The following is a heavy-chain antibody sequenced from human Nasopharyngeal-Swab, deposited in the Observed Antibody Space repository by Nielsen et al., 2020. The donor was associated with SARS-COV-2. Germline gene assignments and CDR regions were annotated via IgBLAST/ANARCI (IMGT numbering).Heavy chain of an antibody. J-gene: IGHJ6*02. Sequence: GGSLRLSCAASGFTFSSYSMNWVRQAPGKGLEWVSSISSSSSYIYYADSVKGRFTISRDNAKNSLYLQMNSLRAEDTAVYYCARDRVRSPREEWDQTRKGGPQAREYYYYGMDVWGQGTTVTVSS. CDR3: ARDRVRSPREEWDQTRKGGPQAREYYYYGMDV. CDR1: GFTFSSYS. CDR2: ISSSSSYI. V-gene: IGHV3-21*01. D-gene: IGHD1-26*01.